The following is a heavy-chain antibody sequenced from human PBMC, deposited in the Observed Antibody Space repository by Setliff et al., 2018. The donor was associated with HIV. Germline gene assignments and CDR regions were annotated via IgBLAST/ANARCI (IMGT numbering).Heavy chain of an antibody. J-gene: IGHJ4*02. Sequence: GGSLRLSCAASGFTSGFTFTNYWMSWVRQAPGKGLEWVANINQNGREKYYVDSVKGRFTISRDNAKDSLYLQMNSLRGEDTAVYYCAGSRGYFVKAEWGQGPLVTVSS. V-gene: IGHV3-7*01. D-gene: IGHD3-22*01. CDR3: AGSRGYFVKAE. CDR1: GFTSGFTFTNYW. CDR2: INQNGREK.